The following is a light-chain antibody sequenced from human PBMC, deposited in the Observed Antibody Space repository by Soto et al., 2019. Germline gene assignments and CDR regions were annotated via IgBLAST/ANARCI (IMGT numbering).Light chain of an antibody. Sequence: QSVLTQPPSVSGAPGQRVTISCTGSSSNIGGGYDAHWYQQVPGTAPKLLIYGNTNRPSGVPDRFPGSKSGTSASLAITGLQAEDEADYYCQSYDTSLSGVIFGGGTKLTVL. V-gene: IGLV1-40*01. J-gene: IGLJ2*01. CDR1: SSNIGGGYD. CDR2: GNT. CDR3: QSYDTSLSGVI.